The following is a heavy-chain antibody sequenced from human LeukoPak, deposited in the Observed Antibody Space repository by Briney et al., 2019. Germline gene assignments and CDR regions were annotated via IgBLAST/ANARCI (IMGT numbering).Heavy chain of an antibody. D-gene: IGHD5-18*01. V-gene: IGHV4-39*02. Sequence: TSETLSLTCTVSGGSISSSSYYWGWIRQPPGKGLEWIGSIYYSGSTYYNPSLKSRVTISVDTSKNQFSLKLSSVTAADTAVYYCARDGPTYSSYGMDVWGQGTTVTVSS. CDR3: ARDGPTYSSYGMDV. CDR2: IYYSGST. CDR1: GGSISSSSYY. J-gene: IGHJ6*02.